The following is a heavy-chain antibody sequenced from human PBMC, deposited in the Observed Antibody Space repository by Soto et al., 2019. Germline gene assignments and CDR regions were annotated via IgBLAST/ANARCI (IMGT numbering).Heavy chain of an antibody. J-gene: IGHJ3*02. V-gene: IGHV1-18*01. Sequence: ASVKVSCKASGYTFTSYGISWVRQAPGQGLEWMGWISAYNGNTNYAQKLQGRVTMTTDTSTSTAYMELRSLRSDDTAVYYCARDRVQWELVDAFDIWGQGTMVTVSS. D-gene: IGHD1-26*01. CDR1: GYTFTSYG. CDR2: ISAYNGNT. CDR3: ARDRVQWELVDAFDI.